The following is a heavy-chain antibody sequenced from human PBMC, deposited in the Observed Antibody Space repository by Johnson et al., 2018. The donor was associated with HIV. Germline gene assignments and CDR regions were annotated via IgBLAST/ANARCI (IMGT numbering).Heavy chain of an antibody. CDR2: IWDDGSNT. CDR3: ARGGAVTRRSADAFDI. CDR1: GFTFSSYG. J-gene: IGHJ3*02. Sequence: QVQLVESGGGVVQPGRSLRLSCAASGFTFSSYGMHWVRQAPGKGLEWVAVIWDDGSNTYYADSVKGRFTISRDNSKNTLYLQMNSLRAEDTAVYYCARGGAVTRRSADAFDIWGQGTMVTVSS. D-gene: IGHD4-11*01. V-gene: IGHV3-33*01.